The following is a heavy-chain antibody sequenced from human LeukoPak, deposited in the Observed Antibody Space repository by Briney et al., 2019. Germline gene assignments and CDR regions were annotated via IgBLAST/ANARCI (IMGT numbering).Heavy chain of an antibody. D-gene: IGHD5-24*01. V-gene: IGHV1-69*01. CDR1: GGTFSSYA. CDR2: IIPIFGTT. J-gene: IGHJ4*02. CDR3: ARDGVEMATAYFDY. Sequence: SVKVSCKASGGTFSSYAISWVRQAPGQGLEWMGGIIPIFGTTNYAQKFQGRVTITADESTSTAYMELSSLRSEDTAVYYCARDGVEMATAYFDYWGQGTLVTVSS.